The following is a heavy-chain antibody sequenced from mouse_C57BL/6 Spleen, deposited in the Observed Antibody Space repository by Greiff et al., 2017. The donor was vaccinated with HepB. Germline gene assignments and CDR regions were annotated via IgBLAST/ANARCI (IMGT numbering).Heavy chain of an antibody. D-gene: IGHD1-1*01. CDR1: GFNIKDYY. Sequence: EVKLVESGAELVKPGASVKLSCTASGFNIKDYYMHWVKQRTEQGLEWIGRIDPEDGETKYAPKFQGKATITADTSSNTAYLQLSSLTSEDTAVYYCARSGAVVADYYAMDYWGQGTSVTVSS. CDR3: ARSGAVVADYYAMDY. V-gene: IGHV14-2*01. CDR2: IDPEDGET. J-gene: IGHJ4*01.